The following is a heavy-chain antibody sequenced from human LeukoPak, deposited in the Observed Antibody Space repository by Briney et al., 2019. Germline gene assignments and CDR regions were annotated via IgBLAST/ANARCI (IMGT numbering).Heavy chain of an antibody. CDR1: GFTFSSFA. CDR2: VSRTGSTK. V-gene: IGHV3-23*01. CDR3: AIRNNSPGYSSLGQ. J-gene: IGHJ4*02. D-gene: IGHD2-15*01. Sequence: GGSLRLSCVASGFTFSSFALDWVRQAPGRGLEWISVVSRTGSTKYYADSVKGRFTVSRDNSKNTVYLQMNSLRVDDTAVYYCAIRNNSPGYSSLGQWGQGTLVTVSS.